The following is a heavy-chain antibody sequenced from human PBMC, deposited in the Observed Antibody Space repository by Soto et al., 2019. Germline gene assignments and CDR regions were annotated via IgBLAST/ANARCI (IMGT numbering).Heavy chain of an antibody. CDR3: ASLSYGQLRYFDN. Sequence: GXLRLSFAVPKFXFGDYWMGWVRQAPGKGLEWVSNIKQDGSDKNYADPVKGRFIVSIDNVDNSISLQMHSLRAEDTAAYYCASLSYGQLRYFDNWGQGSLVTVSS. J-gene: IGHJ4*02. V-gene: IGHV3-7*01. CDR2: IKQDGSDK. D-gene: IGHD1-1*01. CDR1: KFXFGDYW.